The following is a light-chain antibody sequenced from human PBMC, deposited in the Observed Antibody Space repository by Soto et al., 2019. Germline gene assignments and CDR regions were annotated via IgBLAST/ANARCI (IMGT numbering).Light chain of an antibody. CDR3: QQRSNWPRLT. CDR2: DAS. V-gene: IGKV3-11*01. CDR1: QSVSNY. J-gene: IGKJ4*01. Sequence: EIVLTQSPATLSLSPGERATLSCRASQSVSNYLAWYQQKPGHAPRLLIYDASNRATGIPARFSGSGSGTDFTLTISSLEPEDFTVYSCQQRSNWPRLTFGGGTKVEIK.